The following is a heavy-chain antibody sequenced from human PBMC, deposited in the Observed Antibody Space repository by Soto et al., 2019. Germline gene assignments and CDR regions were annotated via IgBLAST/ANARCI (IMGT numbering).Heavy chain of an antibody. CDR1: GFTISNYG. V-gene: IGHV3-30-3*01. J-gene: IGHJ6*02. CDR2: ISYDGTIT. CDR3: ATTRVGPCSSSICFSGIFDGMDV. Sequence: QVQLVESGGGVVQPGRSLRLSCAASGFTISNYGMHWVRQAPGKGLEWVAVISYDGTITYYADSVKGRFTISRDNSKNTRYLPRNSLGTEDTAVYYCATTRVGPCSSSICFSGIFDGMDVWGQGTTVTVSS. D-gene: IGHD2-2*01.